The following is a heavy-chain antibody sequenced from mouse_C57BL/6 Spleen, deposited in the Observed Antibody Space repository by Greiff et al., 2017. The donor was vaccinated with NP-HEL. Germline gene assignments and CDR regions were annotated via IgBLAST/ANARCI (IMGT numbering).Heavy chain of an antibody. J-gene: IGHJ3*01. CDR1: GFTFSSYA. CDR2: ISSGGDYI. D-gene: IGHD2-4*01. CDR3: TEDYDGGFAY. Sequence: EVQVVESGEGLVKPGGSLKLSCAASGFTFSSYAMSWVRQTPEKRLEWVAYISSGGDYIYYADTVKGRFTISRDNARNTLYLQMSSLKSEDTAMYYCTEDYDGGFAYWGQGTLVTVSA. V-gene: IGHV5-9-1*02.